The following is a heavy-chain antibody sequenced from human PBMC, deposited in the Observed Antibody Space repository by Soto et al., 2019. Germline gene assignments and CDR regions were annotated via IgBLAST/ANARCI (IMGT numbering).Heavy chain of an antibody. D-gene: IGHD2-2*01. CDR1: GFTFSSYS. CDR2: ISSSSSYI. J-gene: IGHJ6*02. CDR3: VRQLGYCSCTSCPRACYYGMDV. V-gene: IGHV3-21*01. Sequence: EVQLVESGGGLVKPGGSLRLSCAASGFTFSSYSMNWVRQAPGKGLEWVSSISSSSSYIYYADSVKGRFTISRDNAKNSLYLQMNILRADETAGYYFVRQLGYCSCTSCPRACYYGMDVRGQGTTVTVSS.